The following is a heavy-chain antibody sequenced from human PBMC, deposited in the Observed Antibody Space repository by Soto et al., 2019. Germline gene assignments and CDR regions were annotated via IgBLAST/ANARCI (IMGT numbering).Heavy chain of an antibody. V-gene: IGHV1-8*01. CDR3: ARGLYYGSGSYYAEGVGYYYYYYYMDV. Sequence: ASVKVSCKASGYTFTSYDINWVRQATGQGLEWMGWMNPNSGNTGYAQKFQGRVTMTRNTSISTAYMELSSLRSEDTAVYYCARGLYYGSGSYYAEGVGYYYYYYYMDVWGKGTTVTVSS. D-gene: IGHD3-10*01. CDR1: GYTFTSYD. CDR2: MNPNSGNT. J-gene: IGHJ6*03.